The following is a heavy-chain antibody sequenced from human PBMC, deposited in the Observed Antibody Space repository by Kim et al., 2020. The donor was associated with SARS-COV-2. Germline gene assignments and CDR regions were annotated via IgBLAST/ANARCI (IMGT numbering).Heavy chain of an antibody. J-gene: IGHJ6*02. V-gene: IGHV7-4-1*02. CDR3: ALCEGGCDDFWSGRNYYYGMDV. CDR1: GYTFTSYA. D-gene: IGHD3-3*01. Sequence: ASVKVSCKASGYTFTSYAMNWVRQAPGQGLEWMGWINTNTGNPTYAQGFTGRFVFSLDTSVSTAYLQISSLKAEDTAVYYCALCEGGCDDFWSGRNYYYGMDVWGQGTTVTVSS. CDR2: INTNTGNP.